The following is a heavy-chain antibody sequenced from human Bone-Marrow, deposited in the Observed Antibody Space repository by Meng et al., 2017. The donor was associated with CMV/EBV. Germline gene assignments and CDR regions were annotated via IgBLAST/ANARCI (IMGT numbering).Heavy chain of an antibody. D-gene: IGHD2-2*01. V-gene: IGHV3-72*01. CDR2: IRNKANSHTT. Sequence: GESLKISCAASGFTFSDYYMNWVRQAPGKGLEWVGRIRNKANSHTTEYVASVKGRFTISRDDSKNSLYLQMNSLKTEDTAVYYCARGAGGYCSSTSCYAYYYGLDVWGQGTTVTVSS. CDR3: ARGAGGYCSSTSCYAYYYGLDV. J-gene: IGHJ6*02. CDR1: GFTFSDYY.